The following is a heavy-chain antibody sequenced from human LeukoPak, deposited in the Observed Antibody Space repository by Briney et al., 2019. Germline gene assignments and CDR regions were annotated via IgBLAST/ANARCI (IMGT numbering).Heavy chain of an antibody. CDR3: ARHKLPIDY. CDR1: GGSISSSSYY. Sequence: PSETLSLTCTVSGGSISSSSYYWGWIPQPPGKGLEWIGSIYYSGNTYYNPSLKSRVTISVDTSKNQFSLNLTSVTAADTAVYYCARHKLPIDYWGQGTLVTVSS. CDR2: IYYSGNT. D-gene: IGHD6-6*01. V-gene: IGHV4-39*01. J-gene: IGHJ4*02.